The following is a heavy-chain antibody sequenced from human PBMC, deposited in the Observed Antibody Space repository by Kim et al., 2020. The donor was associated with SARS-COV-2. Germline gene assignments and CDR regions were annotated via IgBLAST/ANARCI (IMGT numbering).Heavy chain of an antibody. J-gene: IGHJ4*02. Sequence: GGSLRLSCAASGFTFSSFGMSWVRQAPGKGLEWVAVIWFDGSNKYYADSVKGRFTISRDNSMNTLYLQMTSLRAEDTAIYYCARDQHGVLDYWGQGTQVTVSS. CDR1: GFTFSSFG. CDR2: IWFDGSNK. D-gene: IGHD3-16*01. CDR3: ARDQHGVLDY. V-gene: IGHV3-33*01.